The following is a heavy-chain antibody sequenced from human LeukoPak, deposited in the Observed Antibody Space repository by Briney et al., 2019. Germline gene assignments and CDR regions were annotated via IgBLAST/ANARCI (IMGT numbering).Heavy chain of an antibody. J-gene: IGHJ6*02. CDR3: AACIAARPSWYYYYGMDV. Sequence: GSLRLSCAASGFTFSSYAMHWVRQAPGKGLEWVAVISYDGSNKYYADSVKGRFTISRDNSKNTLYLQMNSLRAEDTAVYYCAACIAARPSWYYYYGMDVWGQGTTVTVSS. D-gene: IGHD6-6*01. CDR1: GFTFSSYA. CDR2: ISYDGSNK. V-gene: IGHV3-30-3*01.